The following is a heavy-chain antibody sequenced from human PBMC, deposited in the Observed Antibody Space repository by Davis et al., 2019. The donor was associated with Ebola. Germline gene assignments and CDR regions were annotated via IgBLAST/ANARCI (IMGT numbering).Heavy chain of an antibody. CDR2: INHSGST. CDR3: ARVDYYGSGSLDY. V-gene: IGHV4-34*01. Sequence: SETLSLTCTVSGGSISGYYWSWIRQPPGKGLEWIGEINHSGSTNYNPSLKSRVTISVDTSKNQFSLKLSSVTAADTAVYYCARVDYYGSGSLDYWGQGTLVTVSS. D-gene: IGHD3-10*01. CDR1: GGSISGYY. J-gene: IGHJ4*02.